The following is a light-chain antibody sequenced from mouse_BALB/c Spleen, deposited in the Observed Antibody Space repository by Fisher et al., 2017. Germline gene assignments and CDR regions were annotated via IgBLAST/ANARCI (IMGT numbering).Light chain of an antibody. J-gene: IGKJ5*01. V-gene: IGKV4-59*01. CDR2: DTS. Sequence: IVMTQTPAIMSASPGEKVTMTCSASSSVSSSYLHWYQQKSGTSPKRWIYDTSKLASGVPARFSGSGSGTSYSLTISRVEAEDAATYYCQQWSSNPLTFGAGTKLELK. CDR1: SSVSS. CDR3: QQWSSNPLT.